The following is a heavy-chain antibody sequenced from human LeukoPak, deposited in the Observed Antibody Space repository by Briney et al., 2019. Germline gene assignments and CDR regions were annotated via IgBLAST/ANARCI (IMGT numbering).Heavy chain of an antibody. CDR1: GGSFSGYY. D-gene: IGHD6-13*01. V-gene: IGHV4-34*01. CDR3: ARGVYIAAAQYGY. Sequence: SETLSLTCAVYGGSFSGYYWRWLRQPPGKGREGIGEINHSGSTNYNPSLKSRVTISVDTSKNQFSLKLSSVTAADTAVYYCARGVYIAAAQYGYWGQGTLVSDSS. J-gene: IGHJ4*02. CDR2: INHSGST.